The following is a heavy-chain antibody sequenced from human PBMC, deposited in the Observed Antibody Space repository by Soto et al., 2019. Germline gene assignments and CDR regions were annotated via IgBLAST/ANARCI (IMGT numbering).Heavy chain of an antibody. J-gene: IGHJ6*02. Sequence: SQTLSLTCAISGDSASSNSAAWNWIRQSPSRGLEWLGRTYYRSKWYNDYAVSVKSRITINPDTSKNQFSLQLNSVTPEDTAVYYCARGGYSGYEVYYYYGMDVWGQGXTVTV. V-gene: IGHV6-1*01. D-gene: IGHD5-12*01. CDR3: ARGGYSGYEVYYYYGMDV. CDR2: TYYRSKWYN. CDR1: GDSASSNSAA.